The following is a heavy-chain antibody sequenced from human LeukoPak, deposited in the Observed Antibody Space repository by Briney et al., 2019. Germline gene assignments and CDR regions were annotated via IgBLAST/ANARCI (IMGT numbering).Heavy chain of an antibody. CDR3: AIDRVGATIDY. D-gene: IGHD1-26*01. CDR1: GYTFTSYY. CDR2: INPSGGST. V-gene: IGHV1-46*01. J-gene: IGHJ4*02. Sequence: ASVKVSCKASGYTFTSYYMHWVRQAPGQGLEWMGIINPSGGSTSYAQKFQGRVTMTRDTSTSTVYMELSGLRSEDTAVYYCAIDRVGATIDYWGQGTLVTVSS.